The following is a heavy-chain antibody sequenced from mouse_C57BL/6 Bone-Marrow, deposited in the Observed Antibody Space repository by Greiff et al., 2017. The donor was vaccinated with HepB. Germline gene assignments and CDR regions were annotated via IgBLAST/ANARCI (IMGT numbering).Heavy chain of an antibody. CDR2: ISSGSSTI. CDR3: ARDGYHSYYFDY. J-gene: IGHJ2*01. V-gene: IGHV5-17*01. CDR1: GFTFSDYG. D-gene: IGHD2-3*01. Sequence: EVKLVESGGGLVKPGGSLKLSCAASGFTFSDYGMHWVRQAPEKGLEWVAYISSGSSTIHYADTVKGRCTITRDNAKNTLSLQMTSLRSEDTAMYYCARDGYHSYYFDYWGQGTTLTVSS.